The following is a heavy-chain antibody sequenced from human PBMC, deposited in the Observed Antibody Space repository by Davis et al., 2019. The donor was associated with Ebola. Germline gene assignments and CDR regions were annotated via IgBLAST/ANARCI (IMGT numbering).Heavy chain of an antibody. J-gene: IGHJ4*02. CDR1: GYRFTNYW. CDR2: IYPGDADT. CDR3: ARGTDGYNPGGYFDS. D-gene: IGHD5-24*01. V-gene: IGHV5-51*01. Sequence: GESLKISCKGSGYRFTNYWIGWVRQMPGKGLEWVGGIYPGDADTRYSPSFQGHVTVSADKSISTAYLQWSSLKASDTAMYYCARGTDGYNPGGYFDSWGQGTLVTVSS.